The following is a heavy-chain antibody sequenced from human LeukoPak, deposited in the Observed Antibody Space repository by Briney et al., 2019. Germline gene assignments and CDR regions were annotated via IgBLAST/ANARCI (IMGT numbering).Heavy chain of an antibody. CDR3: AKESSGWYYYFDY. CDR1: GLTFSSYA. D-gene: IGHD6-19*01. CDR2: IGGSGGST. J-gene: IGHJ4*02. Sequence: GGSLRLSCAASGLTFSSYAMNWVRQAPGKGLEWVSAIGGSGGSTYYADSVKGRFTISRDNSKNTLYLQMNSLRAEDTAVYYCAKESSGWYYYFDYWGQGTLVTVSS. V-gene: IGHV3-23*01.